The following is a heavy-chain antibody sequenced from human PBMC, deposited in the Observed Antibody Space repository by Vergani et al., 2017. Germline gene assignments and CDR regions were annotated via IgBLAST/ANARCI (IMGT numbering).Heavy chain of an antibody. D-gene: IGHD4-23*01. J-gene: IGHJ3*02. CDR1: GYTFTSYY. V-gene: IGHV1-46*01. CDR2: INPSGGST. Sequence: QVQLVQSGAEVKKPGASVKVSCKASGYTFTSYYMHWVRQAPGQGLEWMGIINPSGGSTSYAQKFQGRVTMTRDTSTSTVYMELSSLRSEDTAVYYCAKDGGGNSGDGAFDIWGQGTMVTVSS. CDR3: AKDGGGNSGDGAFDI.